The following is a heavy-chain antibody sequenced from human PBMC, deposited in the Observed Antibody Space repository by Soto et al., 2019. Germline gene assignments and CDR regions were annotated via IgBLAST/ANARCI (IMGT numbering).Heavy chain of an antibody. Sequence: LRLSCAASGFTFSSYGIHWVRQAPGKGLEWVALISYDGSNKYYADSVKGRFTISRDNSKNTLYPQMNSLRAEDTAMYYCAKDAPYYYDSSGYYGPFDYWGQGTLVTVSS. J-gene: IGHJ4*02. V-gene: IGHV3-30*18. CDR3: AKDAPYYYDSSGYYGPFDY. CDR2: ISYDGSNK. CDR1: GFTFSSYG. D-gene: IGHD3-22*01.